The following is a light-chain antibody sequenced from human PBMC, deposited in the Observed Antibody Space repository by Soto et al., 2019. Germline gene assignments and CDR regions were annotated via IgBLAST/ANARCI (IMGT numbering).Light chain of an antibody. V-gene: IGLV4-60*03. CDR2: LEGSGSY. CDR1: SGHSSYI. CDR3: ETWDSNKV. Sequence: QPVLTQSSSASASLGSSVKLTCTLSSGHSSYIIAWHQQQPGKAPRYLMKLEGSGSYNKGSGVPDRFSGSSSGADRYLTISNLQSEDEADYYCETWDSNKVFGGGTKLT. J-gene: IGLJ2*01.